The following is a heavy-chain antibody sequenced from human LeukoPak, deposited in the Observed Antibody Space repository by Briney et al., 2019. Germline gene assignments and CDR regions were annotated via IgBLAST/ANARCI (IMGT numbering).Heavy chain of an antibody. Sequence: SETLSLTCTVSGGSISISSYYWGWIRQPPGKGLEWIGSIYYSGSTYYNPSLKSRVTISVDTSKNQFSLKLSSVTAADTAVYYCAREHGSSDYVWGSYRYYNWFDPWGQGTLVTVSS. J-gene: IGHJ5*02. CDR3: AREHGSSDYVWGSYRYYNWFDP. V-gene: IGHV4-39*02. CDR1: GGSISISSYY. CDR2: IYYSGST. D-gene: IGHD3-16*02.